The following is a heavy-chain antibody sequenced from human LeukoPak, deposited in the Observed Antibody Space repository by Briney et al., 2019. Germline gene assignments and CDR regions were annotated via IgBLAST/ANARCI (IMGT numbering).Heavy chain of an antibody. J-gene: IGHJ3*02. Sequence: GGSLRLSCAASGFTLSSYAMHWVRQAPGKGLEWVAVISYDGSNKYYADSVKGRFTISRDNSKNTLYLQMNSLRAEDTAVYYCAREWLSYDAFDIWGQGTMVTVSS. CDR1: GFTLSSYA. V-gene: IGHV3-30-3*01. D-gene: IGHD5-12*01. CDR3: AREWLSYDAFDI. CDR2: ISYDGSNK.